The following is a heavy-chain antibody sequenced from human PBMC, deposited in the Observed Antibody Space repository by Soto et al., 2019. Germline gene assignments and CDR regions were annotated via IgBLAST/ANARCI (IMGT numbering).Heavy chain of an antibody. CDR2: ISSSGSTI. CDR1: GFTFSDYY. J-gene: IGHJ3*02. D-gene: IGHD5-12*01. CDR3: AGDRLRFGSTGVDLGYAFDI. Sequence: QVQLVESGGGLVKPGGSLRLSCAASGFTFSDYYMSWIRQAPGKGLEWVSYISSSGSTIYYADSVKGRFTISRDNAKNSRYLQMNSLRAEDTAVYYCAGDRLRFGSTGVDLGYAFDIWGQGTMVTVSS. V-gene: IGHV3-11*01.